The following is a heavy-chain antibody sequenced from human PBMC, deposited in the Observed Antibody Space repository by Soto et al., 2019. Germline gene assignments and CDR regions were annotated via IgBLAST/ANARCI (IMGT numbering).Heavy chain of an antibody. V-gene: IGHV3-30-3*01. D-gene: IGHD1-26*01. CDR3: ARATGYSDGMDV. J-gene: IGHJ6*02. CDR2: ISYDGSNK. CDR1: GFTFSSYA. Sequence: AGGSLRLSCAASGFTFSSYAMHWVRQAPGKGLEWVAVISYDGSNKYYADSVKGRFTISRDNSKNTLYLQMNSLRAEDTAVYYCARATGYSDGMDVWGQGTTVTVSS.